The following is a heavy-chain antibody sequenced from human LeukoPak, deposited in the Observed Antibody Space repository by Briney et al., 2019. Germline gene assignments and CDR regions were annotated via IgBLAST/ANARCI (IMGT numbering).Heavy chain of an antibody. CDR1: GFTFSGSA. V-gene: IGHV3-73*01. CDR3: TRLSPDFWSGYTFDY. D-gene: IGHD3-3*01. Sequence: GGSLRLSRAASGFTFSGSAMHWVRQASGKGLEWVGRIRGKANSYATAYAASVKGRFTISRDDSKNTAYLQMNSLKTEDTAVYYCTRLSPDFWSGYTFDYWGQGTLVTVSS. CDR2: IRGKANSYAT. J-gene: IGHJ4*02.